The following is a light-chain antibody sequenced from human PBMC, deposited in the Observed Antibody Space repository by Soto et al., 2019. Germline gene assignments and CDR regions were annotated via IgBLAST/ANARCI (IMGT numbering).Light chain of an antibody. Sequence: ELMMTQSPATLSVSPGERATLSCRASQSISSNIAWYQQKPGQAPRLLIYAASTRAAGIPARFSGTGFGREFTLSISSLQSEDSAVYYCQQYNSWTLISFGQGTRLEIK. V-gene: IGKV3-15*01. CDR2: AAS. J-gene: IGKJ5*01. CDR1: QSISSN. CDR3: QQYNSWTLIS.